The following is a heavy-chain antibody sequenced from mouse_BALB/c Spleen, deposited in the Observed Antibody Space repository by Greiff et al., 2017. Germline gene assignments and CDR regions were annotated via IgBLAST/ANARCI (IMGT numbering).Heavy chain of an antibody. CDR3: ARSKYFDV. CDR1: GYSITSDYA. V-gene: IGHV3-2*02. Sequence: EVQLVESGPGLVKPSQSLSLTCTVTGYSITSDYAWNWIRQFPGNKLEWMGYISYSGSTSYNPSLKSRISITRDTSKNQFFLQLNSVTTEDTATYYCARSKYFDVWGAGTTVTVSS. CDR2: ISYSGST. J-gene: IGHJ1*01.